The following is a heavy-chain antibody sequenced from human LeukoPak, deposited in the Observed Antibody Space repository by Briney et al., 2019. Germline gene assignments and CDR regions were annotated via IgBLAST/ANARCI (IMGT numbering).Heavy chain of an antibody. Sequence: GGSLRLSCAASGFTVSSNYMSWVHQAPGKGLEWVSVIYSGGSTYYADSVKGRFTISRDNSKNTLYLQMNSLRAEDTAVYYCARVRGVVAWDLWGRGTLVTVSS. CDR3: ARVRGVVAWDL. J-gene: IGHJ2*01. V-gene: IGHV3-53*01. CDR1: GFTVSSNY. D-gene: IGHD3-10*01. CDR2: IYSGGST.